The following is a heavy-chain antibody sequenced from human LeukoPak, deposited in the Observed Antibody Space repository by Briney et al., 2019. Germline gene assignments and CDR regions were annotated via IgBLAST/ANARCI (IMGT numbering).Heavy chain of an antibody. Sequence: SETLSLTCTVSGGSISNNNYLWGWIRQPPGKGLEWIGNIYYSGSTYDNPSLKSRVTMSVDKSKNQFSLKLSSVTAADTAVYYCARAFTMVRGTFDFWGQGTLVTVSS. D-gene: IGHD3-10*01. CDR1: GGSISNNNYL. CDR2: IYYSGST. V-gene: IGHV4-39*07. J-gene: IGHJ4*02. CDR3: ARAFTMVRGTFDF.